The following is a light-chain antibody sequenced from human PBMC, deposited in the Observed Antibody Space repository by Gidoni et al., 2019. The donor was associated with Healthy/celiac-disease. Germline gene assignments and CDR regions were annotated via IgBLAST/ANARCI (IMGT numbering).Light chain of an antibody. CDR2: AAS. J-gene: IGKJ3*01. CDR1: PGISSW. CDR3: QQANSFPLT. Sequence: DIQMTQPPSSVSASVGDRVTITCQASPGISSWLAWYQQKPGKAPKLLIYAASSLQSGVPSRLSGSGSGTDFTLTISSLQPEDFATYYCQQANSFPLTFXPXTKVDIK. V-gene: IGKV1-12*01.